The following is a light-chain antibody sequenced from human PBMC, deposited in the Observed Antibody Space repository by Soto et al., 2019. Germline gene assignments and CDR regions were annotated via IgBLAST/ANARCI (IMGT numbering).Light chain of an antibody. Sequence: DIQMTQSPTSLSASVGDRVTITCRASQGIRNFVAWYQQKPGKAPKLLIYAASTLQSGVPSRFSGSGSGTDFTLTINRLQPEDVTTYSCQNYISAPVFGPGTKVEIK. CDR2: AAS. CDR1: QGIRNF. V-gene: IGKV1-27*01. J-gene: IGKJ3*01. CDR3: QNYISAPV.